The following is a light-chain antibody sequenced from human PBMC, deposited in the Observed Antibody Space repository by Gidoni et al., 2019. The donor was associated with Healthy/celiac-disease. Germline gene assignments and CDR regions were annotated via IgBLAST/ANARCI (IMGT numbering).Light chain of an antibody. V-gene: IGKV1-33*01. CDR3: QQYDNLPFT. CDR1: QDISNY. Sequence: DLQMTQSPSSLSASVGDRVTITCQASQDISNYLNWDQQKPGKAPKLLIYDASNLETGVPSRFSGSGSGTDFTFTISSLQPEDIATYYCQQYDNLPFTFGPGTKVEIK. J-gene: IGKJ3*01. CDR2: DAS.